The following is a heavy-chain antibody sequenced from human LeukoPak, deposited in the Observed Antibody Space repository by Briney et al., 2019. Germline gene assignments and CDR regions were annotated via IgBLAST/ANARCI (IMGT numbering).Heavy chain of an antibody. CDR1: GGTFSSYA. CDR3: ARDQEPNYYDSSGYYPADAFDI. J-gene: IGHJ3*02. V-gene: IGHV1-69*13. CDR2: IIPIFGTA. Sequence: SVKVSCKASGGTFSSYAISWVRQAPGQGLEWMGGIIPIFGTANYAQRFQGRVTITADESTSTAYMELSSLRSEDTAVYYCARDQEPNYYDSSGYYPADAFDIWGQGTMVTVSS. D-gene: IGHD3-22*01.